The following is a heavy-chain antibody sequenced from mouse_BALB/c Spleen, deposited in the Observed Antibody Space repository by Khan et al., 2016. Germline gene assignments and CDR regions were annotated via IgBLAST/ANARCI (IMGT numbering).Heavy chain of an antibody. Sequence: QMQLEESGPGLVAPSQSLSITCTVYGYSLTRYGVHWVRQPPGKGLEWLGLIWAGGSTNYNWALMYRLSISIDNSKSLVFLIMKSLQTDDTALYSCARSKYLARYWGQGTTLTVSS. J-gene: IGHJ2*01. CDR1: GYSLTRYG. D-gene: IGHD3-3*01. CDR2: IWAGGST. CDR3: ARSKYLARY. V-gene: IGHV2-9*02.